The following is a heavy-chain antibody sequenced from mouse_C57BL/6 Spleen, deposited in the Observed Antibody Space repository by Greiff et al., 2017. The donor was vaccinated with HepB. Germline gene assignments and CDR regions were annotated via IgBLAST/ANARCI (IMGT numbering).Heavy chain of an antibody. D-gene: IGHD2-1*01. CDR2: ISYDGSN. Sequence: EVKLQESGPGLVKPSQSLSLTCSVTGYSITSGYYWNWIRQFPGNKLEWMGYISYDGSNNYNPSLKNRISSTRDTSKNQFFLKLNSVTTEDTATYYCARGTTDYYAMDYWGQGTSVTVSS. J-gene: IGHJ4*01. CDR1: GYSITSGYY. CDR3: ARGTTDYYAMDY. V-gene: IGHV3-6*01.